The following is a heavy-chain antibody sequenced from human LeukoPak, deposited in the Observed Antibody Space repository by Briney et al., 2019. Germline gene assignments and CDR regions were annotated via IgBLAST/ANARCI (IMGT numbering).Heavy chain of an antibody. J-gene: IGHJ4*02. V-gene: IGHV3-23*01. D-gene: IGHD3-10*01. CDR3: AKESITMVRGVTLYYFDY. Sequence: GGSLRLSCAASGFTFSSFAMSWVRQAPGKGLEWVSAISGSGGSTYYADSVKGRFTISRDNSKNTLYLQMNSLRAEDTAVYYCAKESITMVRGVTLYYFDYWGQGTLVTVSS. CDR1: GFTFSSFA. CDR2: ISGSGGST.